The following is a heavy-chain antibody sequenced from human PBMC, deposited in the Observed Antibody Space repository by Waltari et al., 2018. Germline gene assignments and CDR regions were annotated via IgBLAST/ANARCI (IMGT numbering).Heavy chain of an antibody. CDR1: GGSIRRYY. J-gene: IGHJ4*02. V-gene: IGHV4-59*01. CDR2: IYYSGIT. Sequence: QVQLQESGPGLVKPSETLSLTCTVSGGSIRRYYWSWIRQPPGKGLEWIWYIYYSGITNYNPSLKSRVTIAVDTSKNQVALKLSSVTAADTAVYYCARDTTATGAFDDWGQGTLVTVSS. D-gene: IGHD7-27*01. CDR3: ARDTTATGAFDD.